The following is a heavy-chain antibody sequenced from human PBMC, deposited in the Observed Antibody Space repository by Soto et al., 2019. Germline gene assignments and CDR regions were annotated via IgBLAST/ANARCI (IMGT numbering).Heavy chain of an antibody. CDR3: ARSSDVATTPFDY. D-gene: IGHD5-12*01. Sequence: PSETLSLTCTVSGGSISSGGYYWSWIRQHPGKGLEWIGYIYYSGSTYYNPSLKSRVTISVDTSKNQFSLKLSSVTAADTAVYYCARSSDVATTPFDYWGQGTLVTVSS. CDR2: IYYSGST. CDR1: GGSISSGGYY. J-gene: IGHJ4*02. V-gene: IGHV4-31*03.